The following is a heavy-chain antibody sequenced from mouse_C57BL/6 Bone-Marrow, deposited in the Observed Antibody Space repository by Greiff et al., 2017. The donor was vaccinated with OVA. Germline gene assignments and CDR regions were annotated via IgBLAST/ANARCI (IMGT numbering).Heavy chain of an antibody. CDR2: INPNNGGT. Sequence: EVKLQQSGPELVKPGASVKIPCKASGYTFTDYNMDWVKQSHGKSLEWIGDINPNNGGTIYNQKFKGKATLTVDKSSSTAYMELRSLTSEDTAVYYCARRGDYGNYVGDWYFDVWGTGTTVTVSS. D-gene: IGHD2-1*01. J-gene: IGHJ1*03. V-gene: IGHV1-18*01. CDR1: GYTFTDYN. CDR3: ARRGDYGNYVGDWYFDV.